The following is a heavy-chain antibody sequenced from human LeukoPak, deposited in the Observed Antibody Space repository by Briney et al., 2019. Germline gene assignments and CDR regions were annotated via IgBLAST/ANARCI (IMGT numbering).Heavy chain of an antibody. CDR3: ARHPSPHDEPFDP. CDR1: GSRFTSYW. J-gene: IGHJ5*02. Sequence: GEPLKISSKGSGSRFTSYWIGWVRPMPGKGLEWMGIIYPGDSDTRYSPSFQGQVTISADKSISPAYLQWSSLKASDTAMYYCARHPSPHDEPFDPWGQGTLVTVSS. V-gene: IGHV5-51*01. CDR2: IYPGDSDT. D-gene: IGHD1-1*01.